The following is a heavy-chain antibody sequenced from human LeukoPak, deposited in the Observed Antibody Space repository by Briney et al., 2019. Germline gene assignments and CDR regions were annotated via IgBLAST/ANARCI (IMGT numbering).Heavy chain of an antibody. Sequence: PGGSLRLSCAASGFTFSSYGMHWVRQAPGKGLEWVAVIWYDGSNKYYADSVKGRFTISRDNSKNTLYLQMNSLRAEDTAVYYCARGPPYSSGWSYFDYWGLGTLVTVSS. V-gene: IGHV3-33*01. CDR1: GFTFSSYG. J-gene: IGHJ4*02. CDR3: ARGPPYSSGWSYFDY. D-gene: IGHD6-19*01. CDR2: IWYDGSNK.